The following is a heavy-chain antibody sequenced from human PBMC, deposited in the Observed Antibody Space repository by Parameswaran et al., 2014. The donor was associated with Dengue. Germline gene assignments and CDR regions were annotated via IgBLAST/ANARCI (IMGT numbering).Heavy chain of an antibody. J-gene: IGHJ1*01. Sequence: VRQAPGKGLEWVSAISGSGGSTYYADSVKGRFTISRDNSKNTLYLQMNSLRAEDTAVYYCAKLSGYDSGRWLLRYFQHWGQGTLVTVSS. CDR2: ISGSGGST. V-gene: IGHV3-23*01. CDR3: AKLSGYDSGRWLLRYFQH. D-gene: IGHD3-22*01.